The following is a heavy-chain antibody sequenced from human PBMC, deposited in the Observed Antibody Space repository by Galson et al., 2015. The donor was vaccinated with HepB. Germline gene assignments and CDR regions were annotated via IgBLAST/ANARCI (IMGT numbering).Heavy chain of an antibody. Sequence: PALVKPTQTLSLTCTFSGFSLNASEVGVGWIRQPPGKALEWLALIYWDGDKRSNPSLKNRLTITKDTSTNQVGLTLTNMHPVDTATYFCAHRRTYSAYDYWGQGTLVTVSS. CDR3: AHRRTYSAYDY. CDR1: GFSLNASEVG. J-gene: IGHJ4*02. CDR2: IYWDGDK. D-gene: IGHD5-12*01. V-gene: IGHV2-5*02.